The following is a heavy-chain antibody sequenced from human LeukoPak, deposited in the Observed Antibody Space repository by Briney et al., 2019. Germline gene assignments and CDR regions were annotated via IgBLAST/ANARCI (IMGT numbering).Heavy chain of an antibody. V-gene: IGHV4-30-4*01. Sequence: SETLSLTCTVSGGSISSGDYYWSWIRQPPGKGLEWIGYIYYSGNTYYNPSLKSRLTISVDTSTNQFSLKLRSVTAADTAVYYCARAPSVAGSGPFDYWGQGTLVTVSS. CDR1: GGSISSGDYY. J-gene: IGHJ4*02. CDR2: IYYSGNT. CDR3: ARAPSVAGSGPFDY. D-gene: IGHD3-10*01.